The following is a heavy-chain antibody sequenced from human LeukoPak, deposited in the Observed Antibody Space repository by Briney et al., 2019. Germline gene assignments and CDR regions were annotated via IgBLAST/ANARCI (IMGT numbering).Heavy chain of an antibody. D-gene: IGHD3-3*01. Sequence: GRSLRLSCAASGFTFSSYGMHWVRQAPGEGLEWLALIRNDGYRKHYADSVKGRFTISRDIFKNTLYLQMNNLRPEDTAVYYCAKDVSGQAYWGQGTLLTVSS. CDR3: AKDVSGQAY. CDR1: GFTFSSYG. CDR2: IRNDGYRK. V-gene: IGHV3-30*02. J-gene: IGHJ4*02.